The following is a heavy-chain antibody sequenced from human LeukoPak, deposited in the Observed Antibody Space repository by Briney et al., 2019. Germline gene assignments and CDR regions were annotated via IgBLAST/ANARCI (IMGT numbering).Heavy chain of an antibody. CDR3: AKAVTQYCSGGSCYYGMDV. V-gene: IGHV3-23*01. J-gene: IGHJ6*02. Sequence: GGSLRLSCAASGFTFSSYAMSWVRQASGKGLEWVSAISGSGGSTYYADSVKGRFTISRDNSKNTLYLQMNSLRAEDTAVYYCAKAVTQYCSGGSCYYGMDVWGQGTTVTVSS. CDR2: ISGSGGST. CDR1: GFTFSSYA. D-gene: IGHD2-15*01.